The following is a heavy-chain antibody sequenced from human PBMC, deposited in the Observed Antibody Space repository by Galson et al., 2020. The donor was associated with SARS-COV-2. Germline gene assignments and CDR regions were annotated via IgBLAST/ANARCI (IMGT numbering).Heavy chain of an antibody. CDR2: IYYSGTT. J-gene: IGHJ6*02. CDR3: ARGFGFRETFRGMDV. CDR1: GGSILSRSHY. Sequence: SETLSLTCSVSGGSILSRSHYWGWIRQPPGRGLEWIGSIYYSGTTYYNPSFKSRVTLEVDTSKNQFSLKLTSVTAADTAVYYCARGFGFRETFRGMDVWGQGTTGIVSS. D-gene: IGHD3-10*01. V-gene: IGHV4-39*07.